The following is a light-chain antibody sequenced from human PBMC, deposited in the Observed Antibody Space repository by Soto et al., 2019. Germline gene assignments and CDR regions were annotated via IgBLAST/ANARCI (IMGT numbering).Light chain of an antibody. CDR1: QSVSSW. V-gene: IGKV1-5*01. J-gene: IGKJ1*01. CDR3: QQYNGYSRT. CDR2: HAS. Sequence: DIQMTQSPSTLSASVGARVTITCRASQSVSSWLAWYQQKPGKAPNLLIYHASTLESGVPPRFSGSGSGTELTLTISSLQPDDFATYDCQQYNGYSRTFGQGTKVDIK.